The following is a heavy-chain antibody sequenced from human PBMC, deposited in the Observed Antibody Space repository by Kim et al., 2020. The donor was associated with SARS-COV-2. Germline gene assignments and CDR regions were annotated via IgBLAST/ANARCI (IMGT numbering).Heavy chain of an antibody. CDR3: AKDIFEFYYDSSGYYYYYGMDV. CDR1: GFTFDDYA. D-gene: IGHD3-22*01. J-gene: IGHJ6*02. Sequence: GGSLRLSCAASGFTFDDYAMHWVRQAPGKGLEWVSLISGDGGSTYYADSVKGRFTISRDNSKNSLYLQMNSLRTEDTALYYCAKDIFEFYYDSSGYYYYYGMDVWGQGTTVTVSS. CDR2: ISGDGGST. V-gene: IGHV3-43*02.